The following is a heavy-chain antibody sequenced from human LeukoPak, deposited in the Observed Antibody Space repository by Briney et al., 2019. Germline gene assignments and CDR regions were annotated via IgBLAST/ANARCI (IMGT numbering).Heavy chain of an antibody. D-gene: IGHD6-19*01. V-gene: IGHV3-7*01. J-gene: IGHJ6*03. CDR3: AREDSSGWIYYYMDV. CDR1: GFTFSSYW. CDR2: IKQDGSER. Sequence: GGSLRLSCEASGFTFSSYWMSWVRQAPGKGLEWVGNIKQDGSERYYVDSVKDRFTISRDNAKNSLYLQLNYLRDEDTAVYYCAREDSSGWIYYYMDVWGKGTTVTVSS.